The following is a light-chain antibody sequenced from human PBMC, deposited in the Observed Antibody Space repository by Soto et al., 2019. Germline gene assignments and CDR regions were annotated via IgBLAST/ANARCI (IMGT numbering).Light chain of an antibody. V-gene: IGKV1-9*01. CDR3: QQTRSYPST. CDR1: QDISIY. Sequence: IQLTQSPSSLSSSVGDRVTLTCRASQDISIYLAWYQQKPGKAPNLLSYAASSLQSGVPSRFSGRGSGTDFTLTIYSLKAEDFATYYCQQTRSYPSTFGGGTKVDIK. CDR2: AAS. J-gene: IGKJ4*01.